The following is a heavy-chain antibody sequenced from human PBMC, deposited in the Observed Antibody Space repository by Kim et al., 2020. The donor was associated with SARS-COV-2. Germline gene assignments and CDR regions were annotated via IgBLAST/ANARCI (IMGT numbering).Heavy chain of an antibody. CDR2: INHSGST. D-gene: IGHD6-13*01. J-gene: IGHJ5*02. Sequence: SETLSLTCAVYGGSFSGYYWSWIRQPPGKGLEWIGEINHSGSTNYNPSLKSRVTISVDTSKNQFSLKLSSVTAADTAVYYCARGYRSSSRDWFDPWGQGT. CDR3: ARGYRSSSRDWFDP. V-gene: IGHV4-34*01. CDR1: GGSFSGYY.